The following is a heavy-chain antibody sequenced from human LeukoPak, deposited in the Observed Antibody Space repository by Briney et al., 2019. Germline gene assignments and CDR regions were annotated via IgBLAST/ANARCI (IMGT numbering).Heavy chain of an antibody. CDR3: ARDSVDTAMPRY. Sequence: RASVKVSCKASGYTFTSYAMHWVRQAPGQRLEWMGWINAGNGNTKYPQKFQGRVTITRDTSASTAYMELSSLRSVDTAVYYCARDSVDTAMPRYWGQGTLVTVSS. V-gene: IGHV1-3*01. D-gene: IGHD5-18*01. CDR1: GYTFTSYA. CDR2: INAGNGNT. J-gene: IGHJ4*02.